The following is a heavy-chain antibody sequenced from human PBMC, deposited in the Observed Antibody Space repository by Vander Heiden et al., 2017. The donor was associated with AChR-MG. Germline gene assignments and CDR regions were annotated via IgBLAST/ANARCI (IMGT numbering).Heavy chain of an antibody. CDR1: GYTFTSYY. Sequence: QVQLVQSGAEVKKPGASVKVSCKASGYTFTSYYMHWVRQAPGQGLEWMGIINPSGGSTSYAQKFQGRVTMTRDTSTSTVYMELSSLRSEDTAVYYCARGGSGGRDYYGTDVWGQGTTVTVSS. D-gene: IGHD2-15*01. J-gene: IGHJ6*02. CDR3: ARGGSGGRDYYGTDV. V-gene: IGHV1-46*01. CDR2: INPSGGST.